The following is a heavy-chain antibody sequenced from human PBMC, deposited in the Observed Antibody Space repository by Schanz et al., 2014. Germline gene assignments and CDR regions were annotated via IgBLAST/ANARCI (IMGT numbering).Heavy chain of an antibody. D-gene: IGHD2-15*01. V-gene: IGHV1-8*01. CDR3: ARGRGCTGGSCYSWFDL. Sequence: QVQLVQSGAEVKKPGASVKVSCKASGYNITSNDVTWVRQATGQGLEWMGWMNPNSGNTGYAQKFQGRVTMTRNTSMSTAYIELHILTSEDTAVYYCARGRGCTGGSCYSWFDLWGQGTLVTVAS. CDR1: GYNITSND. J-gene: IGHJ5*02. CDR2: MNPNSGNT.